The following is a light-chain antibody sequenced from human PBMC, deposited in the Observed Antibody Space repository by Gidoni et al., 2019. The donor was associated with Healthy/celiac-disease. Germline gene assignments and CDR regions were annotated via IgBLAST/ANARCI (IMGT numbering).Light chain of an antibody. V-gene: IGKV3-20*01. J-gene: IGKJ4*01. CDR2: GAS. Sequence: ESVLTQSPGPLSLSPGERATLSCRASQSVRSSCLAWYHQKPGQAPRLLICGASSRATGIPDRCSGSWSGTDFTLTFSRLEPEDFAVYYCQQYGSSPLTFGGGTKVEIK. CDR3: QQYGSSPLT. CDR1: QSVRSSC.